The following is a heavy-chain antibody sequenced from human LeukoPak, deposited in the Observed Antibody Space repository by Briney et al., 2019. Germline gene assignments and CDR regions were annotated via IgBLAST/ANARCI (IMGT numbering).Heavy chain of an antibody. D-gene: IGHD2-21*02. CDR1: GFTFNAYA. J-gene: IGHJ4*02. CDR2: IRKDGNNE. CDR3: AKDRGDYPPYFDY. Sequence: GGSLRLSCAASGFTFNAYAIHWVRQAPGKGLEWVAFIRKDGNNENYADSVKGRFTISRDNSKNTLYLQMNSLQTEGTAVYYCAKDRGDYPPYFDYWGQGTLVTVSS. V-gene: IGHV3-30*02.